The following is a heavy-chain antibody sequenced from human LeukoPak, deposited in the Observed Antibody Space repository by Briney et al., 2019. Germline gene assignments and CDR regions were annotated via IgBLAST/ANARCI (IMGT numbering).Heavy chain of an antibody. J-gene: IGHJ4*02. Sequence: GGALRLSCAASGFTFGDYTMHWFRQPPGGGLQWVSLITGEGGTTSYAGSVKGRVTISRDNSKNSLYLHMNSLRNEDTALYYCAKGHFGAANYWGQGTLVTASS. CDR2: ITGEGGTT. D-gene: IGHD3-3*01. CDR3: AKGHFGAANY. CDR1: GFTFGDYT. V-gene: IGHV3-43*02.